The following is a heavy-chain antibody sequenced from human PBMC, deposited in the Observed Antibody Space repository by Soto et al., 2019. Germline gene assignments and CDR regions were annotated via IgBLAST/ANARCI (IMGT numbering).Heavy chain of an antibody. CDR1: GGSVSGANYY. Sequence: QVQLQQWGAGLLKPSETLSLTCAVYGGSVSGANYYWSWIRQPPGKGLEWIGEMSHSGGTHFNPSLKSRVTMSVATSTNQCSLKMSSGTAADTALYYWARVERGTATTGVDAFDIWGPGTMVTVSS. CDR2: MSHSGGT. V-gene: IGHV4-34*01. J-gene: IGHJ3*02. D-gene: IGHD1-1*01. CDR3: ARVERGTATTGVDAFDI.